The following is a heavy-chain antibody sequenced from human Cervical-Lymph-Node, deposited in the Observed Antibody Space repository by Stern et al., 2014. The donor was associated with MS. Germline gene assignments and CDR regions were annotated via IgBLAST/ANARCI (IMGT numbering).Heavy chain of an antibody. D-gene: IGHD3-3*01. CDR1: GFTVSNNY. CDR3: ARAIFGVNTDAMAPDAFDT. CDR2: IYTDDST. V-gene: IGHV3-53*01. J-gene: IGHJ3*02. Sequence: QLVESGGGLIQPGGSLRLSCASPGFTVSNNYMSWVRQAPGKGLEWVSRIYTDDSTYYAGSVKGRLDISRDRSKKNLFLLKMSLRAEDTAVYYCARAIFGVNTDAMAPDAFDTWGQGTMVTVSS.